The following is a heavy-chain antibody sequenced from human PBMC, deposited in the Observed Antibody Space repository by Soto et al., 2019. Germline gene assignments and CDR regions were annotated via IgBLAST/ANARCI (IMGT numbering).Heavy chain of an antibody. D-gene: IGHD2-2*01. V-gene: IGHV4-31*03. J-gene: IGHJ6*02. Sequence: PSETLSLTCTVSGGSISSGGYYWSWIRQHPGKGLEWIGYIYYSGSTYYNPSLKSRVTISVDTSKNQFSLKLSSVTAADTAVYYCASRTNIVVVPDAGDYYGMDVWGQGTTVTVSS. CDR2: IYYSGST. CDR3: ASRTNIVVVPDAGDYYGMDV. CDR1: GGSISSGGYY.